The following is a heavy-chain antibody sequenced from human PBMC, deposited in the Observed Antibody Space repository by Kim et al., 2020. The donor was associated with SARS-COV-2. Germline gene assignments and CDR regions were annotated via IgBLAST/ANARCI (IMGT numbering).Heavy chain of an antibody. CDR3: ARTRKWLSLGGDAFDI. V-gene: IGHV3-66*01. Sequence: SVKGRFTISRDNSKNTLYLQMNSLRAEDTAVYYCARTRKWLSLGGDAFDIWGQGTMVTVSS. D-gene: IGHD3-22*01. J-gene: IGHJ3*02.